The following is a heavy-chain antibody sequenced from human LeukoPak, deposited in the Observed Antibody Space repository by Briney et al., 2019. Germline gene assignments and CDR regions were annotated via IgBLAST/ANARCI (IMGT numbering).Heavy chain of an antibody. V-gene: IGHV3-9*01. J-gene: IGHJ3*02. CDR2: ISWNSGSI. CDR1: GFTFDDYA. CDR3: ARDWYDNSDAFDI. Sequence: GGSLRLSCAASGFTFDDYAMHWVRQAPGKGLEWVSGISWNSGSIGCADSVKGRFTISRDNAKNSLYLQMNSLRAEDTAVYYCARDWYDNSDAFDIWGQGTMVTVSS. D-gene: IGHD3-9*01.